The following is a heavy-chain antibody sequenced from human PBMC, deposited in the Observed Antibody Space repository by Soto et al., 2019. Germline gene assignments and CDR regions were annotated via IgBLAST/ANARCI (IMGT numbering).Heavy chain of an antibody. Sequence: SVKVSCKASGGTFSSYAISWVRQAPGQGLEWMGGIIPIFGTANYAQKFQGRVTITADESTSTAYMELSSLRSEDTAVYYCAREVGATLNWFDPWGQGTLVTVSS. D-gene: IGHD1-26*01. CDR1: GGTFSSYA. J-gene: IGHJ5*02. V-gene: IGHV1-69*13. CDR3: AREVGATLNWFDP. CDR2: IIPIFGTA.